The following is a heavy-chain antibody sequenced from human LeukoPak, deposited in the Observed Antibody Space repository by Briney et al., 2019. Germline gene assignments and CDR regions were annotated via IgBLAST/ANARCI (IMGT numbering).Heavy chain of an antibody. J-gene: IGHJ4*02. Sequence: PGGSLRLSCVASGFTLSHYWMSWVRQAPGKGLEWVANIKQGGDEKYYVDSVKGRFTISRDDANNSLYLQMNSLRVEDTATHYCARDESGPQYWGQGTQVTVSS. CDR1: GFTLSHYW. CDR2: IKQGGDEK. V-gene: IGHV3-7*04. D-gene: IGHD2-8*02. CDR3: ARDESGPQY.